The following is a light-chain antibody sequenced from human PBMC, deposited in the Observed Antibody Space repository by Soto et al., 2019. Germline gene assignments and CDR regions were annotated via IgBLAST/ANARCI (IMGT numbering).Light chain of an antibody. Sequence: DIQMTQAPSSVAASVGYIFTITCRASQGINNWLAWYQQKPGKAPKLLIYGASTLQSGVPSRFSGSGSETSFTLTISSLQPEDFATYYCQQSYSAPRTFGQGTKVDIK. CDR3: QQSYSAPRT. J-gene: IGKJ2*01. CDR1: QGINNW. V-gene: IGKV1-12*01. CDR2: GAS.